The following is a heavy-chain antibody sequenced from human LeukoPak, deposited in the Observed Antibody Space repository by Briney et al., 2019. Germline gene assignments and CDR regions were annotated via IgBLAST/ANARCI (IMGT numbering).Heavy chain of an antibody. J-gene: IGHJ4*02. Sequence: PGGSLRLSCSASGFTFSTYWMTWVRQAPGKGLEWVSYISSSSSTIYYADSVKGRFTISRDNAKNSLYLQMKSLRDEDTAVFYCARSPYIVATIGADYWGQGTLVTVSS. CDR3: ARSPYIVATIGADY. CDR1: GFTFSTYW. CDR2: ISSSSSTI. V-gene: IGHV3-48*02. D-gene: IGHD5-12*01.